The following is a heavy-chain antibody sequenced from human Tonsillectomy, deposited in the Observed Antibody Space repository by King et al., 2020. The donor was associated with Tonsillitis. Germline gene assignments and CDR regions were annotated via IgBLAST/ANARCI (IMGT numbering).Heavy chain of an antibody. Sequence: VQLVESGAEVKKPGESLKIFCKGSGYSFTSYWIGWVRQMPGKGLEWMGSIDPGDSDTRYSRSFQGQVTISADKSISTAYLQWSSLKASDTAMYYCARLGPYLGATRPFDYWGQGTLVTVSS. CDR3: ARLGPYLGATRPFDY. D-gene: IGHD1-26*01. J-gene: IGHJ4*02. V-gene: IGHV5-51*01. CDR1: GYSFTSYW. CDR2: IDPGDSDT.